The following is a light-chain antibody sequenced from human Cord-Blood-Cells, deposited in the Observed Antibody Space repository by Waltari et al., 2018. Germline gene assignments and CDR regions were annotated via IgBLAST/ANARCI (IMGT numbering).Light chain of an antibody. CDR1: SSDVCGYNY. Sequence: QSALTQPASVSGSPGQSITISCTGTSSDVCGYNYVSWYQQHPGKAPKLMIYDVSNRPSGVSSRFSGSKSGNTASLTISGLQAEDEADYYCSSYTSSSVVFGGGTKLTVL. CDR3: SSYTSSSVV. J-gene: IGLJ2*01. CDR2: DVS. V-gene: IGLV2-14*01.